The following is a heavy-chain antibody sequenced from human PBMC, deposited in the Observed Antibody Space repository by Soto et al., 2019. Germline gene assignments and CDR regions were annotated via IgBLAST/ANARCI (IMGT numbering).Heavy chain of an antibody. CDR2: ISSGSNYI. CDR3: AKYITMVRGVIIEAFDI. D-gene: IGHD3-10*01. Sequence: GGSLRLSCVASGFTFSSYSMNWVRQAPGKGLEWVSSISSGSNYIYYADSVKGRFTISRDNAKNSVYLQMNSLRAEDTAVYYCAKYITMVRGVIIEAFDIWGQGTMVTVSS. V-gene: IGHV3-21*04. CDR1: GFTFSSYS. J-gene: IGHJ3*02.